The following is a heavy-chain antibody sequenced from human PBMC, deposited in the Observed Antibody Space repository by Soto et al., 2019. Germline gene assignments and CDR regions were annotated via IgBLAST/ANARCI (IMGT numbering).Heavy chain of an antibody. CDR1: GFTFSNAW. V-gene: IGHV3-15*01. CDR2: IKSKTDGGTT. CDR3: TTKTLSSWYYFDY. J-gene: IGHJ4*02. Sequence: GGSLRLSCAASGFTFSNAWMSWVRQAPGKGLEWVGRIKSKTDGGTTDYAAPVKGRFTISRDDSKNTLYLQMNSLKTEDTAVYYCTTKTLSSWYYFDYWGQGTLVTVSS. D-gene: IGHD6-13*01.